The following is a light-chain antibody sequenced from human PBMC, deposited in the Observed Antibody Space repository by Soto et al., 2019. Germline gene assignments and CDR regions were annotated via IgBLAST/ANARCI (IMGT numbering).Light chain of an antibody. J-gene: IGLJ2*01. CDR2: SNN. V-gene: IGLV1-44*01. CDR3: AAWDATLNGPV. Sequence: QSVLAQPPSASGTPGQRVTISCSGSSSNIGGNTVSWYQQLPGTAPKLLIYSNNQRPSGVPDRFSGSKSGTSASLAISGLQSEDEADYYCAAWDATLNGPVFGGGTKVTVL. CDR1: SSNIGGNT.